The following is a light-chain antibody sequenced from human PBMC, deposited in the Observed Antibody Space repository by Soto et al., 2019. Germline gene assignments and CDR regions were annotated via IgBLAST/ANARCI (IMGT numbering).Light chain of an antibody. Sequence: EIVLTQSPGTLSLSPGERATLSCRASQSVSSSYLAWYQQKPGQAPRLLIYGASSRATGIPDRFSGSGSGTDFPLTISRLEPADFAVYYCQQYGSSPTTFGQGTKVDI. CDR3: QQYGSSPTT. CDR1: QSVSSSY. V-gene: IGKV3-20*01. CDR2: GAS. J-gene: IGKJ1*01.